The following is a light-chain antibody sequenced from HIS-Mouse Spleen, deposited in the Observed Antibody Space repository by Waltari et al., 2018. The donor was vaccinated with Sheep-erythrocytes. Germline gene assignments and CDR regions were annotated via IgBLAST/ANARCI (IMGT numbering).Light chain of an antibody. CDR3: CSYAGSSTWV. J-gene: IGLJ3*02. V-gene: IGLV2-23*01. Sequence: QSALTQPRSVSGSPGQSVTISCTGTRSDVGGYNYVPWYQQHPGKAPKLTIYEGSKRPSGVSNRFSGSKSGNTASLTISGLQAEDEADYYCCSYAGSSTWVFGGGTKLTVL. CDR2: EGS. CDR1: RSDVGGYNY.